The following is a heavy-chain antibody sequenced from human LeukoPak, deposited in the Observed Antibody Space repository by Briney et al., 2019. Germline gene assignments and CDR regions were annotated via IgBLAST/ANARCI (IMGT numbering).Heavy chain of an antibody. J-gene: IGHJ4*02. CDR1: GFTFSSHW. Sequence: GGSLRLSCAASGFTFSSHWMSWVRQAPGKGLEWVANIKQDGSEKYYVDSVKGRFTISRDNAKNSLYLQMNSLRAEDTAVYYCARSPTYYYGSGSYIGPIDYWGQGTLVTVSS. CDR3: ARSPTYYYGSGSYIGPIDY. CDR2: IKQDGSEK. D-gene: IGHD3-10*01. V-gene: IGHV3-7*01.